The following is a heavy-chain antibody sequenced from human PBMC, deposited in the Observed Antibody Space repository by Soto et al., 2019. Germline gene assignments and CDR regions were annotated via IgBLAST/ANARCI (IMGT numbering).Heavy chain of an antibody. V-gene: IGHV4-4*07. CDR1: GGTISGYY. J-gene: IGHJ5*02. CDR3: ARGQRFSDWFDP. CDR2: IYSSGNT. D-gene: IGHD3-3*01. Sequence: PSETLSLTCSVSGGTISGYYWTWIRRPAGKGLEWIGRIYSSGNTKYNPSLQSRVTMSLDTSNNQFSLRLTSVTAADTAVYYCARGQRFSDWFDPWGQGTLVTSPQ.